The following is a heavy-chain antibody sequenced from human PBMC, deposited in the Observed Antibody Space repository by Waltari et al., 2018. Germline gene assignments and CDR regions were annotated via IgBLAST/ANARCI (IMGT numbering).Heavy chain of an antibody. V-gene: IGHV3-33*08. CDR3: ARYYYDSSASLDY. Sequence: QLVESGGGVVQPGRSLRLSCAASGFTFSSYGMHWVRQAPGKGLEWVAVIWYDGSNKYYADSVKGRFTISRDNSKNTLYLQMNSLRAEDTAMYYCARYYYDSSASLDYWGQGTLVTVSS. D-gene: IGHD3-22*01. CDR1: GFTFSSYG. J-gene: IGHJ4*02. CDR2: IWYDGSNK.